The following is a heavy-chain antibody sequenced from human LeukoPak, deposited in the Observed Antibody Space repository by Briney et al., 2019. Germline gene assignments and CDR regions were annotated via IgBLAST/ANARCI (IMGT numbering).Heavy chain of an antibody. CDR1: GGSVSSGSYY. CDR2: IYYSGST. V-gene: IGHV4-61*01. J-gene: IGHJ4*02. D-gene: IGHD3-22*01. Sequence: PSETLPLTCTVSGGSVSSGSYYWSWIRQPPGKGLEWIGYIYYSGSTNYNPSLKSRVTISVDTSKNQFSLKLSSVTAADTAVYYCARGPYYYDSSGYYFDYWGQGTLVTVSS. CDR3: ARGPYYYDSSGYYFDY.